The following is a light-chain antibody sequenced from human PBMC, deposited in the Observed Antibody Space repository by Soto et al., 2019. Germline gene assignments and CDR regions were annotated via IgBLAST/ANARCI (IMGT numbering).Light chain of an antibody. J-gene: IGKJ1*01. CDR2: DAS. V-gene: IGKV1-5*01. CDR3: QHYYTCRHM. CDR1: QSVRDY. Sequence: IPMTLSPSALAASVVYRDTITSRASQSVRDYLAWYQQKPGQAPRLLIYDASNRASGIPSTFSGSGSGTEFTLTISSLQPDDFATYYCQHYYTCRHMFGQGTKVDIK.